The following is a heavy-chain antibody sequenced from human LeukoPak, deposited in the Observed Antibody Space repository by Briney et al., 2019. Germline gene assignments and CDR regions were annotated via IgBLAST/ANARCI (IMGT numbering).Heavy chain of an antibody. CDR2: IKSKINGETT. CDR3: TKGLGSFDSSDFDD. Sequence: GGSLRLSCEASGFAFNYVWMNWVRQAPGKGLGWVGRIKSKINGETTEYAAPVKGRFTISRDDSKNTLYLEMNSLTTEDTAVYFCTKGLGSFDSSDFDDWGQGTLVTVSS. CDR1: GFAFNYVW. V-gene: IGHV3-15*07. D-gene: IGHD3-22*01. J-gene: IGHJ4*02.